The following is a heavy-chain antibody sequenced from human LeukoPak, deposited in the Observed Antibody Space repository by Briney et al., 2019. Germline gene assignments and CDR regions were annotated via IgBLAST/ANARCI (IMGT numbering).Heavy chain of an antibody. CDR2: ISYDGRQK. CDR3: AKDSPYYGSGTY. V-gene: IGHV3-30*04. D-gene: IGHD3-10*01. CDR1: GFSFSSYP. J-gene: IGHJ4*02. Sequence: PGRSLTLSCAASGFSFSSYPMHWVRQAPGKGLEWVAVISYDGRQKYYADSVKGRFTVSRDNSNNTLYLQMNSLRAEDTAVYYCAKDSPYYGSGTYWGQGTLVTVSS.